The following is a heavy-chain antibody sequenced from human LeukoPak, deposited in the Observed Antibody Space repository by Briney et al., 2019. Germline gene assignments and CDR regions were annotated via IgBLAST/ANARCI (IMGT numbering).Heavy chain of an antibody. Sequence: ASVKVSCKVSGYTLTELSMHWVRQAPGKGLEWMGGFDPEDGETIYAQKFQGRVTMTEDTSTDTDYMELSSLRSEDTAVYYCATGVVVVPAAIAVLFDYWGQGTLVTVSS. V-gene: IGHV1-24*01. CDR3: ATGVVVVPAAIAVLFDY. CDR2: FDPEDGET. J-gene: IGHJ4*02. CDR1: GYTLTELS. D-gene: IGHD2-2*01.